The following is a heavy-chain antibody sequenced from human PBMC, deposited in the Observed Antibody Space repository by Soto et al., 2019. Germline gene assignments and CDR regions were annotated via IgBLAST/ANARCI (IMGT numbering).Heavy chain of an antibody. D-gene: IGHD2-15*01. CDR1: GYTFTSYG. CDR2: ISAYNGNT. V-gene: IGHV1-18*01. CDR3: ARERLSVVVAATGYLDY. J-gene: IGHJ4*02. Sequence: QVQLVQSGAEVKKPGASVKVSCKASGYTFTSYGISWVRQAPGQGLEWMGWISAYNGNTNYAQKLQGRVTMTTDTSTSTAYMELRSLRSDDTAVYYCARERLSVVVAATGYLDYWGQGTLVTVSS.